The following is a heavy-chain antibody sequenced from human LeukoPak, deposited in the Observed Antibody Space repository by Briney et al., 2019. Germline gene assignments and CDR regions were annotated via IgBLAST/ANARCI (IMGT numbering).Heavy chain of an antibody. CDR3: AKGDTSGTALHWFDP. CDR2: ITGSGYT. J-gene: IGHJ5*02. D-gene: IGHD1-1*01. Sequence: PGGSLRLSCAASGFTFSSYDMSWVRQAPGKGPEWVSDITGSGYTHYADSVKGRFTISRDNSKDTLYLQMSSLRAEDTALYYCAKGDTSGTALHWFDPWGQGTLVTVSS. CDR1: GFTFSSYD. V-gene: IGHV3-23*01.